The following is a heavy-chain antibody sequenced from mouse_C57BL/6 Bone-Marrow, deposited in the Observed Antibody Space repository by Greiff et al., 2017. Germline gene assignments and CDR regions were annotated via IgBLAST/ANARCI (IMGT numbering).Heavy chain of an antibody. CDR1: GFTFSSYA. CDR3: ARVLRDFHAIHY. V-gene: IGHV5-4*03. J-gene: IGHJ4*01. Sequence: EVMLVESGGGLVKPGGSLRLSCAASGFTFSSYAMSWVRQTPEKRLEWVATISDGGSYTYYPDNVKGRFTISRDNAKNNLYLQMSHLKSEDTAMYYCARVLRDFHAIHYRGQAASVT. CDR2: ISDGGSYT.